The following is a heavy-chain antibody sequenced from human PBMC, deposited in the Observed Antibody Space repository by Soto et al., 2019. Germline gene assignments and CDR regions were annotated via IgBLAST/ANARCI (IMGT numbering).Heavy chain of an antibody. D-gene: IGHD2-15*01. CDR3: YCSGCRPGY. CDR2: IGGTADST. V-gene: IGHV3-23*01. Sequence: LRVSCGAWGLSSSRYAMNQAHQAPGKGLEWVSAIGGTADSTQYADSVKGRFTISRDNSKNTLYLQMNSLRVEDTAVYYCYCSGCRPGYCGPATLVTVSS. CDR1: GLSSSRYA. J-gene: IGHJ4*02.